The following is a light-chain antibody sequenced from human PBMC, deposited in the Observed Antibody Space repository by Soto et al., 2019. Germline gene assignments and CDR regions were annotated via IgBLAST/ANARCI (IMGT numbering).Light chain of an antibody. CDR3: QQYGSSPWT. Sequence: EIVLTQSPGTLSLSPGERATLSCRASQSITSSYLAWHQQKPGQAPRLLIYGASTRATGIPDRFSGSGSGTDFTLTISRLELEDIAVYYCQQYGSSPWTFGQGTKV. J-gene: IGKJ1*01. CDR1: QSITSSY. V-gene: IGKV3-20*01. CDR2: GAS.